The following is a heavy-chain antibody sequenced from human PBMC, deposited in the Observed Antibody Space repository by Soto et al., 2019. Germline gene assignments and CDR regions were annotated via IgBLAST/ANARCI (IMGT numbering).Heavy chain of an antibody. CDR3: AASTATSSL. J-gene: IGHJ4*02. Sequence: QVQLVQSGAEVKKPGASVKVSCKASGYSFTNYGFSWVRQAPGQGLEWMGWINGYNGNTNNAPKLQGRFTMTTDTPTCTAYMELGSLTSDDTAVYFCAASTATSSLWGQGTLVTVSS. V-gene: IGHV1-18*01. D-gene: IGHD1-1*01. CDR1: GYSFTNYG. CDR2: INGYNGNT.